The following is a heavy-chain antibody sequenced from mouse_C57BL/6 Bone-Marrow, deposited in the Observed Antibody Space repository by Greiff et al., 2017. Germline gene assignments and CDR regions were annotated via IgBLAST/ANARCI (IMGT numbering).Heavy chain of an antibody. V-gene: IGHV14-3*01. CDR3: ARDKAYWYFDV. CDR1: GFNIKNTY. J-gene: IGHJ1*03. Sequence: EVQRVESVAELVRPGASVKLSCTASGFNIKNTYMHWVKQRPEQGLEWIGRIDPANGNTKYAPKFQGQATITADSSSNTAYLQLSSLTSEDTAIYYCARDKAYWYFDVWGTGTTVTVSS. CDR2: IDPANGNT. D-gene: IGHD3-3*01.